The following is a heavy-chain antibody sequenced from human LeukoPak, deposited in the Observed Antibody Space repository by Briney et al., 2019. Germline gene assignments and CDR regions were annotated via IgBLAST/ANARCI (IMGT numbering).Heavy chain of an antibody. Sequence: ASVKVSCKASGYTFTSYGISWVRQAPGQGLEWMGWISAYNGNTNYAQKLQGRVTMTTDTSTSTAYMELRSLRSDDTAVYYCARDRLTGDPLGGYFDLWGRGTLVTVSS. J-gene: IGHJ2*01. D-gene: IGHD7-27*01. CDR3: ARDRLTGDPLGGYFDL. V-gene: IGHV1-18*01. CDR2: ISAYNGNT. CDR1: GYTFTSYG.